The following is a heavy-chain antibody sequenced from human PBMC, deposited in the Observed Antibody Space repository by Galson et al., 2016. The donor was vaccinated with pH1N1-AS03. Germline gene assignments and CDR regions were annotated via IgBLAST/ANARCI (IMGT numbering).Heavy chain of an antibody. CDR2: MSYDGSRT. V-gene: IGHV3-23*01. D-gene: IGHD3-22*01. J-gene: IGHJ4*02. Sequence: SLRLSCAASGFTFGGYAMSWVRQPPGKGPEWISAMSYDGSRTYYADSVKGRLAISRDNAKNTLHLQMNNLRAEDTAVYYCAKESPYSDPGASYSGRMYYFDYWGPGTLVTVSS. CDR1: GFTFGGYA. CDR3: AKESPYSDPGASYSGRMYYFDY.